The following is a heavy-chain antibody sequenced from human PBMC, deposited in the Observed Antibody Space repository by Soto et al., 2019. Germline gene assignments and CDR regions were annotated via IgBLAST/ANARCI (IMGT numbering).Heavy chain of an antibody. Sequence: ASVKVSCKASGYTFTSYDINWVRQATGQGLEWMGWMNPNSGNTGYAQKFQGRVTMTRNTSISTAYMELSSLRSEDTAVYYCAISLITIFGVVIPPYYYYYMDVWGKGTTVTVSS. D-gene: IGHD3-3*01. CDR3: AISLITIFGVVIPPYYYYYMDV. V-gene: IGHV1-8*01. CDR2: MNPNSGNT. J-gene: IGHJ6*03. CDR1: GYTFTSYD.